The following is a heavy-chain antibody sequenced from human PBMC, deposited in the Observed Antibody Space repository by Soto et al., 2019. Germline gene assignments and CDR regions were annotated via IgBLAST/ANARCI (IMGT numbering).Heavy chain of an antibody. V-gene: IGHV3-30*18. Sequence: QVQLVESGGGVVQPGRSLRLSCAASGFTFSTYGMHWVSQAPGKGLEWVAVLSYDGSNTYYADSVKGRFTISRDLSKNMLYLQMNSLRAEDTAVYYCAKDHFSSGWQGFDPWGQGTLVTVSS. CDR3: AKDHFSSGWQGFDP. D-gene: IGHD6-19*01. CDR1: GFTFSTYG. CDR2: LSYDGSNT. J-gene: IGHJ5*02.